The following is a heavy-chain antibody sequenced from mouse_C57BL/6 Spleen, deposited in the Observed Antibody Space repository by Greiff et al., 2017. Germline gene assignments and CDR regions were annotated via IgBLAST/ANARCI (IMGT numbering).Heavy chain of an antibody. D-gene: IGHD1-1*01. CDR3: AREDYGSFDY. Sequence: EVKLMESEGGLVQPGSSMKLSCTAFGFTFSDYYMAWVRQVPEKGLEWVANINYDGSSTYYLDSLKSRFIISRDNAKNILYLQMSSLKSEDTATYYCAREDYGSFDYWGQGTTLTVSS. V-gene: IGHV5-16*01. CDR1: GFTFSDYY. J-gene: IGHJ2*01. CDR2: INYDGSST.